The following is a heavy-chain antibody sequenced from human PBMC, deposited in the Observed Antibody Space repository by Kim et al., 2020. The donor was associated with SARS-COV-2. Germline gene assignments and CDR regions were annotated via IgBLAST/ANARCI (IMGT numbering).Heavy chain of an antibody. CDR1: GYTFTSYG. V-gene: IGHV1-18*04. D-gene: IGHD7-27*01. J-gene: IGHJ5*02. Sequence: ASVKVSCKASGYTFTSYGISWVRQAPGQGLEWMGWISAYNGNTNYAQKLQGRVTMTTDTSTSTAYLELRSLRSDDTAVYYCAARLNWGGWFDPWGQGTLVTVSS. CDR2: ISAYNGNT. CDR3: AARLNWGGWFDP.